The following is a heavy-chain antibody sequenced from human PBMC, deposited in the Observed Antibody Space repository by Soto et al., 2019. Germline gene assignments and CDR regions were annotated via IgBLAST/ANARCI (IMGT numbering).Heavy chain of an antibody. CDR2: ISAYNGNT. V-gene: IGHV1-18*04. CDR3: AREGGGCSSTSCYPYYYGMDV. Sequence: ASVKVSCKASGYTFTSYGISWVRQAPGQGLEWMGWISAYNGNTNYAQKLQGRVTMTTDTSTSTAYMELRSLRSDDTAVYYCAREGGGCSSTSCYPYYYGMDVWGQGTKVTVSS. J-gene: IGHJ6*02. D-gene: IGHD2-2*01. CDR1: GYTFTSYG.